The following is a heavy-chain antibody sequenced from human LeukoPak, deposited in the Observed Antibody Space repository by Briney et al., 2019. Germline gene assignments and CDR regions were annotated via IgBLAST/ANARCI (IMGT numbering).Heavy chain of an antibody. CDR2: ISSSSSYI. CDR1: GFTFSSCS. CDR3: ARDLMTTVTTVDY. D-gene: IGHD4-17*01. V-gene: IGHV3-21*01. J-gene: IGHJ4*02. Sequence: PGGSLRLSCAASGFTFSSCSMNWVRQAPGKGLEWVSSISSSSSYIYYADSVKGRFTISRDNAKNSLYLQMNSLRAEDTAVYYCARDLMTTVTTVDYWGQGTLVTVSS.